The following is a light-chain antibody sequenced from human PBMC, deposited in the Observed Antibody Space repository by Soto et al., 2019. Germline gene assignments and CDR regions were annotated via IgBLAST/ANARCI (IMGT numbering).Light chain of an antibody. J-gene: IGKJ3*01. V-gene: IGKV3-20*01. CDR2: GAS. Sequence: EIVLTQSPGTLSLSPGERATLSCRASQSVSSNHLAWYQQRPGQAPRVVIYGASTRATGIPERFTGSGSGPNFTLTISRLEPEDCAEDYCQQYGRSPFTFGPATKVDF. CDR1: QSVSSNH. CDR3: QQYGRSPFT.